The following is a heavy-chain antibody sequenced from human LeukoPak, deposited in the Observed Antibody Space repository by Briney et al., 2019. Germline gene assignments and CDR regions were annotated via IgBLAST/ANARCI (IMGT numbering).Heavy chain of an antibody. CDR2: LYYSGST. CDR1: GGSIRSSSYY. Sequence: SETLSLTCTVSGGSIRSSSYYWGWIRQPPGKGLEWLGSLYYSGSTYYNPSLKSRATISVDTSKNQFSLRLNSLTAADTAVYYCATPDLRNCSGGSCYYFDYWGQGALVTLSS. CDR3: ATPDLRNCSGGSCYYFDY. J-gene: IGHJ4*02. D-gene: IGHD2-15*01. V-gene: IGHV4-39*01.